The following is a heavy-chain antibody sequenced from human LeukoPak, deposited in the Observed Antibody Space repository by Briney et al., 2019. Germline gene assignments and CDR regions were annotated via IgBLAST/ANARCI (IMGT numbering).Heavy chain of an antibody. Sequence: SETLSLTCAVYGGSFSGYYWSWIRQPPGKGLEWIGEINHSGSTNYNPSLKSRVTISVDTSKNQFSLKLSSVTAADTAVYYCAGGGRLRSITFDYWGQGALVTVSS. CDR2: INHSGST. CDR1: GGSFSGYY. V-gene: IGHV4-34*01. J-gene: IGHJ4*02. CDR3: AGGGRLRSITFDY. D-gene: IGHD4-17*01.